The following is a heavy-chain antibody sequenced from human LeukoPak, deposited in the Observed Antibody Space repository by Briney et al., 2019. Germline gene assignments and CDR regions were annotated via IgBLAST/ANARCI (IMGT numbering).Heavy chain of an antibody. V-gene: IGHV3-30*04. D-gene: IGHD5-18*01. CDR1: GFTFRSYA. Sequence: PGRSLRLSCAASGFTFRSYAMHWVRQAPGKGLEWVAVISYDGGNKYYADSVKGRFTISRDNSKNTLYLQMNSLRPEDTALYYCARVGWGYNQGGGFDPWGQGTLVTVSS. J-gene: IGHJ5*02. CDR3: ARVGWGYNQGGGFDP. CDR2: ISYDGGNK.